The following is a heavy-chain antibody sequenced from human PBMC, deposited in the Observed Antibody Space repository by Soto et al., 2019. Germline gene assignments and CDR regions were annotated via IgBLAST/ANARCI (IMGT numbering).Heavy chain of an antibody. J-gene: IGHJ6*04. D-gene: IGHD3-16*01. CDR3: ARGFGKVTLDV. CDR1: GGSFSGYY. Sequence: QVQLQQWGAGLLKPSETLSLTCAVYGGSFSGYYWSWIRQPPGKGLEWIGEINHSGSTNYNPSLKSRVTISVDTSKNQFSLKLSSVTAADTAVYYCARGFGKVTLDVWGKGTTVTVSS. V-gene: IGHV4-34*01. CDR2: INHSGST.